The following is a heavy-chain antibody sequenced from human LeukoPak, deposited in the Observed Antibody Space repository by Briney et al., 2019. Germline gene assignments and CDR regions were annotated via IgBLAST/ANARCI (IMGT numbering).Heavy chain of an antibody. J-gene: IGHJ5*02. CDR3: AKAPTAAGSPNWFDP. Sequence: GGSLRLSCAASGFTFSSYAMSWVRQAPGKGLEWVSAISGSGGSTYYADSVKGRFTISRDNSKNTLYLQMNSLRAEDTAVYCCAKAPTAAGSPNWFDPWGQGTLVTVSS. V-gene: IGHV3-23*01. CDR2: ISGSGGST. D-gene: IGHD6-13*01. CDR1: GFTFSSYA.